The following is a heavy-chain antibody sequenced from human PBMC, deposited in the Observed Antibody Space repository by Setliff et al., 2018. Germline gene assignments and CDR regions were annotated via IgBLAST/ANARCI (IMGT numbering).Heavy chain of an antibody. V-gene: IGHV1-2*02. CDR2: INPNSGGI. D-gene: IGHD2-8*01. Sequence: ASVKVSCKASGYTFTGYYMHWVRQAPGQGLEWMGWINPNSGGINYAQKFQGRVTMTRDTSISTAYMELSRLRSDDTAVYYCARADIVLMVYAISSGWFDPWGQGTLVTVSS. CDR1: GYTFTGYY. J-gene: IGHJ5*02. CDR3: ARADIVLMVYAISSGWFDP.